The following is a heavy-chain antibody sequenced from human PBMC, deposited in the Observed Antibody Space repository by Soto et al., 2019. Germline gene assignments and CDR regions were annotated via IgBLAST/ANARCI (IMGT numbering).Heavy chain of an antibody. CDR1: GYTFTSNY. J-gene: IGHJ6*02. CDR3: ARGTVTGSEYNFYYYGMDV. D-gene: IGHD1-1*01. Sequence: ASVKVSCKASGYTFTSNYMHWVRQAPGQGLEWMGVINPICGNTSYAQKLQGRVTLTADESTRTAYMELSTLTSEDTAVYYCARGTVTGSEYNFYYYGMDVWGQGTTVTVSS. CDR2: INPICGNT. V-gene: IGHV1-46*04.